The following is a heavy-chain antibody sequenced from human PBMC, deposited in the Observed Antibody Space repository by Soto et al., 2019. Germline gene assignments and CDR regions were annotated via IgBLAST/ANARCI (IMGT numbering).Heavy chain of an antibody. J-gene: IGHJ4*02. D-gene: IGHD4-17*01. CDR2: ISGSGGTT. CDR1: GFTFGSYA. V-gene: IGHV3-23*01. Sequence: GGSLRLSCAASGFTFGSYAMSWVRQAPGKGLDWVSAISGSGGTTYYAGSVQGRFTISRDNSKNTLYLQMNSLRAEDTAVYYCAKLPIAYGDYLYFDYWGQGTLVTVSS. CDR3: AKLPIAYGDYLYFDY.